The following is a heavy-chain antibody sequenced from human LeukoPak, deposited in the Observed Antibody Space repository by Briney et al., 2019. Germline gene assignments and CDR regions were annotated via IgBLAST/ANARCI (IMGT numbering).Heavy chain of an antibody. D-gene: IGHD2/OR15-2a*01. V-gene: IGHV4-4*07. CDR2: IYTSGST. J-gene: IGHJ3*02. Sequence: PSETLSLTCTVSGGSISGYYWSWIRQPAGKGLEWIGRIYTSGSTNYNPSLKSRVTMSVDTSKNQFSLKLSSVTAADTAVYYCARDSNPSSMSYAFDIWGQGTMVTVSS. CDR1: GGSISGYY. CDR3: ARDSNPSSMSYAFDI.